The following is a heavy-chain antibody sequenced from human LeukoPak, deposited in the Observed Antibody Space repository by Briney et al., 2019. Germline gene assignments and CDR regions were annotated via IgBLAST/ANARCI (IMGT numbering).Heavy chain of an antibody. CDR1: GFTFSSYA. J-gene: IGHJ6*02. Sequence: PRRSLRLSCAASGFTFSSYAMHWVRQAPGKGLEWVAVISYDGSNKYYADSVKGRFTISRDNSKNTLYLQMNSLRAEDTAVYYCARDHRPMVRGVIITLDYYYGMDVWGQGTTVTVSS. CDR3: ARDHRPMVRGVIITLDYYYGMDV. V-gene: IGHV3-30-3*01. CDR2: ISYDGSNK. D-gene: IGHD3-10*01.